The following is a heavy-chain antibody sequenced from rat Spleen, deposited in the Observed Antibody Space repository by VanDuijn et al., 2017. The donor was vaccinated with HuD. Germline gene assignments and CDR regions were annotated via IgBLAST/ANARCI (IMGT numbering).Heavy chain of an antibody. CDR3: ARQRGIAGDWFAY. J-gene: IGHJ3*01. CDR2: ISPSGVT. Sequence: EVQLVESGGGLVQPGGSLRLSCSTSGFTFRNYDIAWVRQAPTKGLEWVAPISPSGVTYYRDSVKGRFTVSRENAKSTLYLLMDSLRSEDTATYYCARQRGIAGDWFAYWGQGTLVTVSS. D-gene: IGHD1-11*01. CDR1: GFTFRNYD. V-gene: IGHV5-25*01.